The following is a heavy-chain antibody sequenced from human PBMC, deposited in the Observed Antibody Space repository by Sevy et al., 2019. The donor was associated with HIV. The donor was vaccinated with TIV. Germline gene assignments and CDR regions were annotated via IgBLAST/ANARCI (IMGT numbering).Heavy chain of an antibody. CDR1: GFTFSSYA. CDR2: ISGSGGST. CDR3: AKGYVLRFLEWLPPGPSTHDAFDI. D-gene: IGHD3-3*01. V-gene: IGHV3-23*01. Sequence: GGSLRLSCAASGFTFSSYAMSWVRQAPGKGLELVSAISGSGGSTYYADSVKGRFTISRDNSKNTLYLQMNSLRAEDTAVYYCAKGYVLRFLEWLPPGPSTHDAFDIWGQGTMVTVSS. J-gene: IGHJ3*02.